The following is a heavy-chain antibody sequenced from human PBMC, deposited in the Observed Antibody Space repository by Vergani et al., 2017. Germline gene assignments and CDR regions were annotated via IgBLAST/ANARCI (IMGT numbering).Heavy chain of an antibody. Sequence: QVQLVQSGAEVKKPGASVKVSCKASGYTFTSYYMHWVRQAPGQGLEWMGIINPSGGSTSYAQKFQGRVTMTRDTSTSTVYMELSSLRSEDTAVYYCARVRYCSGGSCAHFDYWGQGTLVTVSS. D-gene: IGHD2-15*01. CDR1: GYTFTSYY. CDR3: ARVRYCSGGSCAHFDY. CDR2: INPSGGST. V-gene: IGHV1-46*01. J-gene: IGHJ4*02.